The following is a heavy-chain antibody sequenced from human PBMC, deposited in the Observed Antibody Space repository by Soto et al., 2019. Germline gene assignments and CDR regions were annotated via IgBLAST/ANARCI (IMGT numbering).Heavy chain of an antibody. J-gene: IGHJ3*01. CDR1: GFTFSSYE. V-gene: IGHV3-48*03. CDR2: ISSSGTSI. D-gene: IGHD1-26*01. CDR3: ARDRCEVVGLAFEL. Sequence: GGSLRLSCAASGFTFSSYEMNWVRQAPGRGLEWVSYISSSGTSIYYADSVKGRFTISRDNAKNSLYLQMNRLRAEDTAVYYCARDRCEVVGLAFELLGQGTMGPVSS.